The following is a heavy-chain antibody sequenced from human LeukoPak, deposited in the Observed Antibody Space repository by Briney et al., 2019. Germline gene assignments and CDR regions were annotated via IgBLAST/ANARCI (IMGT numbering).Heavy chain of an antibody. Sequence: GASVKVSCKASGYTFTGYYMHWVRQAPGQGLEWMGWINPNSGGTNYAQKFQGRVTMTRDTSISTAYMELSRLRSDDTAVYYCARSIAAAGPFGKRPVDAWGQGTTVTVSS. J-gene: IGHJ6*02. CDR1: GYTFTGYY. CDR2: INPNSGGT. D-gene: IGHD6-13*01. V-gene: IGHV1-2*02. CDR3: ARSIAAAGPFGKRPVDA.